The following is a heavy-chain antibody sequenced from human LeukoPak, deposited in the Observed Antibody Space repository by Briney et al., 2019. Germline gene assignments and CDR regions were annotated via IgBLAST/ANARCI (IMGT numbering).Heavy chain of an antibody. Sequence: SETLSLTCNVSGGSISSRSYYWSWLRQPPGKGLEWIATIYHSGSTYYNASLKSRVTISVDTSKSHFSLKLSSVTAADTAMYYCARYTGVNGYYFDYWGQGTLVTVSS. J-gene: IGHJ4*02. D-gene: IGHD2-8*01. V-gene: IGHV4-39*02. CDR2: IYHSGST. CDR1: GGSISSRSYY. CDR3: ARYTGVNGYYFDY.